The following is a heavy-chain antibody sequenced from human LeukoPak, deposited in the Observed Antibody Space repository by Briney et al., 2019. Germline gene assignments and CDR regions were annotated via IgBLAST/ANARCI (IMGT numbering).Heavy chain of an antibody. CDR1: GFTFDDYA. J-gene: IGHJ3*02. V-gene: IGHV3-9*03. D-gene: IGHD3-3*01. Sequence: GGSLRLSCAASGFTFDDYAMHWVRQAPGKGLEWVSGISWNSGSIGYADSVKGRFTISRDNAKNSLYLQMNSLRAEDMALYYCAKGAAPGAYDFWSGRDAFDIWGQGTMVTVSS. CDR3: AKGAAPGAYDFWSGRDAFDI. CDR2: ISWNSGSI.